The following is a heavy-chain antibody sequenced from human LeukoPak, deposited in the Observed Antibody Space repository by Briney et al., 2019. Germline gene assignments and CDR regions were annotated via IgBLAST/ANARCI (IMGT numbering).Heavy chain of an antibody. Sequence: PSQTLSLTCTVSGGSISSGGYYCSWIRQHPGKGLEWIGYIYYSGSTYYNPSLKSRVTISVDTSKNQFSLKLSSVTAADTAVYYCARERLGYGMDVWGQGTTVTVSS. CDR2: IYYSGST. CDR3: ARERLGYGMDV. D-gene: IGHD3-16*01. V-gene: IGHV4-31*03. CDR1: GGSISSGGYY. J-gene: IGHJ6*02.